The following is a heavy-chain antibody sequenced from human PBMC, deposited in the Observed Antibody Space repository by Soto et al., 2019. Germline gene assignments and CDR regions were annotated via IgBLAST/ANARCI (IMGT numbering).Heavy chain of an antibody. D-gene: IGHD6-25*01. CDR3: ARLADYYYYGMDV. J-gene: IGHJ6*02. CDR1: GGSFSGYY. V-gene: IGHV4-34*01. Sequence: XGTLSLTCAVYGGSFSGYYWSWIRQPPGKGLEWIGEINHSGSTNYNPSLKSRVTISVDTSKNQFSLKLSSVTAADTAVYYCARLADYYYYGMDVWGQGTTVTVSS. CDR2: INHSGST.